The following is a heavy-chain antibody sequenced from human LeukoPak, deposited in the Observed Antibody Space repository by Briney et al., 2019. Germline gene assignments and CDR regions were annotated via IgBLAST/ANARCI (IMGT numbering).Heavy chain of an antibody. J-gene: IGHJ4*02. CDR2: ISYDGSNK. V-gene: IGHV3-30*03. Sequence: PGGFLRLSCAASGFSFSTYWMTWVRQAPGKGLEWVAVISYDGSNKYYADSVKGRFTISRDNSKNTLYLQMNSLRAEDTAVYYCATGGYWGQGTLVTVSS. CDR3: ATGGY. CDR1: GFSFSTYW.